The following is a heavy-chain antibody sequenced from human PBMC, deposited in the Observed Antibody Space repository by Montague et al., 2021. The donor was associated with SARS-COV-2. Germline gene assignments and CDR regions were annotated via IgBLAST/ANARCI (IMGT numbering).Heavy chain of an antibody. CDR3: ARYYERSLDV. CDR1: GDSITDDD. V-gene: IGHV4-59*08. Sequence: SETLSLTYTVSGDSITDDDWSWIRQPPGKGLEWIVYIFKNGKTDXXPSLRSRVITSVDTSKSQFSLKVTSVTAADTAVYYCARYYERSLDVWGQGTTVTVSS. J-gene: IGHJ6*02. D-gene: IGHD3-22*01. CDR2: IFKNGKT.